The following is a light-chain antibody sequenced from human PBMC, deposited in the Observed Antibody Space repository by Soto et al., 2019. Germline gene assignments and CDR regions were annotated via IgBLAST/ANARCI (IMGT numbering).Light chain of an antibody. J-gene: IGKJ1*01. CDR1: QSVSSSY. CDR2: GAS. V-gene: IGKV3-20*01. Sequence: EIVLTQSPGTLSLSPLEIATLSFMASQSVSSSYLAWYQQKSGQAPRLLIYGASTRATGIPARFSGSGSGTEFTLTISSLQSEDFAVYYCQQYGSSPRTFGQGTKVDIK. CDR3: QQYGSSPRT.